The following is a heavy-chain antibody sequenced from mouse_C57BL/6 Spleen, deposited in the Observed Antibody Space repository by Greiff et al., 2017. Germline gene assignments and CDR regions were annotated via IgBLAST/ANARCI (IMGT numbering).Heavy chain of an antibody. D-gene: IGHD3-2*02. J-gene: IGHJ4*01. Sequence: VQLQQPGAELVRPGSSVKLSCKASGYTFTSYWMHWVKQRPIQGLEWIGNIDPSDSETHYNQKFKDKATLTVDKSSSTAYMQLSSLTSEDSAVYYCARYSSGYDYAMDDWGQGTSVTVSS. CDR3: ARYSSGYDYAMDD. CDR2: IDPSDSET. CDR1: GYTFTSYW. V-gene: IGHV1-52*01.